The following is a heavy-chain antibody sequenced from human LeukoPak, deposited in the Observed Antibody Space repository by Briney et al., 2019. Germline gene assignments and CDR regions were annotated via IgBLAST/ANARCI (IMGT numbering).Heavy chain of an antibody. Sequence: SETLSLTCTVSGGSISSSNYYWGWIRQPPGKGLEWIGSIYYSGSTYDNPSLKSRVTISVDTSKNQFSLKLSSVTAADTAAYYCAREYSSSSIYAYWGQGTLVTVSS. D-gene: IGHD6-6*01. CDR1: GGSISSSNYY. J-gene: IGHJ4*02. V-gene: IGHV4-39*07. CDR2: IYYSGST. CDR3: AREYSSSSIYAY.